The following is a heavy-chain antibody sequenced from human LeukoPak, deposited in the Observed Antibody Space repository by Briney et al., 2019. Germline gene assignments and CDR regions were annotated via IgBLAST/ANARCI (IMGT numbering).Heavy chain of an antibody. J-gene: IGHJ4*02. CDR1: GGSISSYY. D-gene: IGHD6-13*01. V-gene: IGHV4-59*01. CDR3: ARGLYSSSWYYSGYYFDY. Sequence: PSETLSLTCTVSGGSISSYYRSWIRQPPGTGLEWIGYIYYGGSTNYNPSLGSRVTISLVTSKNQFSLKLSSVTAADTAVYYCARGLYSSSWYYSGYYFDYWGQGTLVTVSS. CDR2: IYYGGST.